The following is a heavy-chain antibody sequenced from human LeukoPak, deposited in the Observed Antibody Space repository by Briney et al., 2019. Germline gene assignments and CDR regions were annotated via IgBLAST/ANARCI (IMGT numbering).Heavy chain of an antibody. Sequence: SDTLSLTCTVSGGSITRRTYSWGWIRQPPGKGLECIGTIDYSGITYYNPSLKSRVTISVDTSKNQFSLKLSSVTAADTAVYYCAASVRYYDSSGQLDYWGQGTLVTVSS. CDR2: IDYSGIT. CDR3: AASVRYYDSSGQLDY. D-gene: IGHD3-22*01. V-gene: IGHV4-39*01. CDR1: GGSITRRTYS. J-gene: IGHJ4*02.